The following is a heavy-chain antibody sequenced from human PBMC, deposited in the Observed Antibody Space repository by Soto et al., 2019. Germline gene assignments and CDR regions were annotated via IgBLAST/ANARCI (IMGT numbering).Heavy chain of an antibody. J-gene: IGHJ4*02. CDR3: ARLRGWYPALHFDY. CDR1: GGSISSSSYY. CDR2: IYYSGST. Sequence: QLQLQESGPGLVKPSETLSLTCTVSGGSISSSSYYWGWIRQPPGKGLEWIGSIYYSGSTYYNPSLKSRVTISVDTSKNQCSLKLSSVTAADTAVYYCARLRGWYPALHFDYWGQGTLVTVSS. V-gene: IGHV4-39*01. D-gene: IGHD6-19*01.